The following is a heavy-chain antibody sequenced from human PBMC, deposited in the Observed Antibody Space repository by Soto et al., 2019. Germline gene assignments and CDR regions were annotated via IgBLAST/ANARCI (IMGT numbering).Heavy chain of an antibody. J-gene: IGHJ4*02. CDR1: GGSISSSSYY. CDR3: ARHRFRAAPYYFDY. V-gene: IGHV4-39*01. CDR2: IYYSGST. Sequence: QLQLQESGPGLVKPSETLSLTCTVSGGSISSSSYYWGWIRQPPGKGLEWIGSIYYSGSTYYNPSLKSRVTISVDTSKNQFSLKLSSVTAADTAVYYCARHRFRAAPYYFDYWGQGTLVTVSS. D-gene: IGHD3-10*01.